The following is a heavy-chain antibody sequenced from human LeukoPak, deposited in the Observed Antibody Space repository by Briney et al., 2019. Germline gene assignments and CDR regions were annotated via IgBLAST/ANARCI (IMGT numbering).Heavy chain of an antibody. CDR3: ARGPSAITMIVASMTGFDY. D-gene: IGHD3-22*01. CDR1: GGSFSGYY. V-gene: IGHV4-34*01. J-gene: IGHJ4*02. Sequence: SETLSLTCAVYGGSFSGYYWSWIRQPPGKGLEWIGEINHCGSTNYNPSLKSRVTISVDTSKNQFSLKLSSVTAADTAVYYCARGPSAITMIVASMTGFDYWGQGTLVTVSS. CDR2: INHCGST.